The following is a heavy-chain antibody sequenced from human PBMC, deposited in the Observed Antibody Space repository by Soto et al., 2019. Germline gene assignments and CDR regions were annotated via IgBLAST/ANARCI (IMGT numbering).Heavy chain of an antibody. Sequence: GESLKISCKGSGYSFTSYWISWVRQMPGKGLEWTGRIDPSDSYTNYSPSFQGHVTISADKSISTAYLQWSSLKASDTAMYYCARHKVDYDIFCTQIYYYYGMDVWGQGTTVTVSS. CDR1: GYSFTSYW. J-gene: IGHJ6*02. CDR2: IDPSDSYT. V-gene: IGHV5-10-1*01. CDR3: ARHKVDYDIFCTQIYYYYGMDV. D-gene: IGHD3-9*01.